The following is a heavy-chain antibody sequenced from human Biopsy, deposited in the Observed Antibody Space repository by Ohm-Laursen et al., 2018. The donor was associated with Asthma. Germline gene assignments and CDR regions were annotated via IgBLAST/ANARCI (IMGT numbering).Heavy chain of an antibody. CDR3: ARDVMEWYLPAFDF. CDR2: LSYDGSNK. J-gene: IGHJ4*02. CDR1: GFTVSRDH. Sequence: SLRLSCSASGFTVSRDHMFWVRQAPGKGLEWVAFLSYDGSNKYYGDSVKGRFTISRDNSKNTLYLQMDSLRAEDTAVYYCARDVMEWYLPAFDFWGQGTLVTVSS. D-gene: IGHD3-3*01. V-gene: IGHV3-30*03.